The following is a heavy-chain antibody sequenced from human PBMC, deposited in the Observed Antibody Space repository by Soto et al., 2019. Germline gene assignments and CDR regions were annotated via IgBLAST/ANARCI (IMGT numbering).Heavy chain of an antibody. V-gene: IGHV4-39*01. CDR1: GCSISSSSYF. CDR3: ARHPSDFWFDP. J-gene: IGHJ5*02. CDR2: IYYSGST. D-gene: IGHD2-21*02. Sequence: SETLSLTCSVSGCSISSSSYFWGWIRQPPGKGLELIGSIYYSGSTYYNPSLKSRVTVSVDTSKNQFSLKLSSVTAADTAVYYCARHPSDFWFDPWGQGTLVTVSS.